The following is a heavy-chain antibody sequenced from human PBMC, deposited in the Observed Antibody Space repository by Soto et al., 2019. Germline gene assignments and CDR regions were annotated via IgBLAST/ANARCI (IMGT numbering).Heavy chain of an antibody. CDR3: ARSLPELLWFGEFPDYGMDV. V-gene: IGHV4-59*01. CDR2: IYYSGST. D-gene: IGHD3-10*01. J-gene: IGHJ6*02. Sequence: SETLSLTCTVSGGSISSYYWSWIRQPPGKGLEWIGYIYYSGSTNYNPSLKSRVTISVDTSKNQFSLKLSSVTAADTAVYYCARSLPELLWFGEFPDYGMDVWGQGTTVTVSS. CDR1: GGSISSYY.